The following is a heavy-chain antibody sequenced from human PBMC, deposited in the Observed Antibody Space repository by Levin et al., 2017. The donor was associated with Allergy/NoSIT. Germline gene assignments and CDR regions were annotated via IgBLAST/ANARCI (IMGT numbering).Heavy chain of an antibody. CDR2: MYYSGST. J-gene: IGHJ4*02. V-gene: IGHV4-59*01. CDR3: ACGGYSYEDEY. D-gene: IGHD5-18*01. Sequence: PSETLSLTCTVTVSAGSISSYYCSWIRQPPGEGLEWMAYMYYSGSTNYNPSLKSRLTISVDTSKNQFSLKLSSVTAADTAVYYCACGGYSYEDEYWGQGTLVAVSS. CDR1: AGSISSYY.